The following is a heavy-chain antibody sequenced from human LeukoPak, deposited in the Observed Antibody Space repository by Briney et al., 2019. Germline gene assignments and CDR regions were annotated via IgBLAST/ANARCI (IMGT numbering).Heavy chain of an antibody. CDR1: GGSFSGYY. V-gene: IGHV4-34*01. D-gene: IGHD6-19*01. CDR3: ARADKVVAGKGLDY. J-gene: IGHJ4*02. CDR2: INHSGST. Sequence: TETLSLTCAVYGGSFSGYYWSWIRQPPGKGLEWIGEINHSGSTNYNPSLKSRVTISVDTSKNQFSLKLSSVTAADTAVYYCARADKVVAGKGLDYWGQGTLVTVSS.